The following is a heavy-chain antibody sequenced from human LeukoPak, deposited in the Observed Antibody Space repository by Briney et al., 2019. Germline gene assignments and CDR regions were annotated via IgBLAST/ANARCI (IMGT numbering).Heavy chain of an antibody. CDR3: ACGLTSSGWFN. J-gene: IGHJ4*02. CDR1: GFTFSSYA. D-gene: IGHD6-19*01. V-gene: IGHV3-30-3*01. CDR2: ISYDGSNK. Sequence: PGGSLRLSCAASGFTFSSYAMHWVRQAPGKGLEWVAVISYDGSNKYYADSVKGRFTISRDNSKNTLYLQMNSLRAEDTAVYYCACGLTSSGWFNWGQGTLVTVSS.